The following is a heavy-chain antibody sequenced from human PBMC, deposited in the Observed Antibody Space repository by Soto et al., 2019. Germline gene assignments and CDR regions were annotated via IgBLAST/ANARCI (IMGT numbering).Heavy chain of an antibody. V-gene: IGHV4-31*03. CDR3: AGDLGGTMVRGATHHNWFDP. J-gene: IGHJ5*02. CDR1: GGSISSGGYY. CDR2: IYYSGST. Sequence: SETLSLTCTVSGGSISSGGYYWSWIRQHPGKGLEWIGYIYYSGSTYYNPSLKSRVTISVDTSKNQFSLKLSSVTAADTAVYYCAGDLGGTMVRGATHHNWFDPWGQGALVTVSS. D-gene: IGHD3-10*01.